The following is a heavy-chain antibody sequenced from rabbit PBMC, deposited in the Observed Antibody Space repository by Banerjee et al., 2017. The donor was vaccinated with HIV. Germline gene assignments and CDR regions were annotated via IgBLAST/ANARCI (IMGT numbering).Heavy chain of an antibody. J-gene: IGHJ4*01. V-gene: IGHV1S40*01. CDR2: IYGGSSGRT. D-gene: IGHD6-1*01. CDR1: GFDFNSDYY. Sequence: QSLEESGGDLVKPGASLTLTCTASGFDFNSDYYMCWVRQAPGKGLEWIACIYGGSSGRTWYASWAKGRFTISRTSSTTVTLQMTSLTAADTATYFCARDREFYTYDYAGDGYGAGFNLWGPGTLVTVS. CDR3: ARDREFYTYDYAGDGYGAGFNL.